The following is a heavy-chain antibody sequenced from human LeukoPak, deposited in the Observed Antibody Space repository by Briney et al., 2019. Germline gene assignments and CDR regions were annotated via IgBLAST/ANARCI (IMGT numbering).Heavy chain of an antibody. CDR3: ARDRGRSYSSGWYYGMDV. CDR1: GYTFTGYY. D-gene: IGHD6-19*01. J-gene: IGHJ6*02. V-gene: IGHV1-2*02. Sequence: ASVKVSCKASGYTFTGYYMHWVRQAPGQGLEWMGWINPNSGGTNYAQKFQGRVTMTRDTSISTAYMELSSLRSDDTAVYYCARDRGRSYSSGWYYGMDVWGQGTTVTVSS. CDR2: INPNSGGT.